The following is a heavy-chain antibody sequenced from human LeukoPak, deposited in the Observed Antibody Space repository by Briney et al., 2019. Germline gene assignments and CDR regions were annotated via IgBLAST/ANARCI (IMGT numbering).Heavy chain of an antibody. CDR3: ARRALDYDDVAYFYARCSDV. D-gene: IGHD4-17*01. CDR1: GISLCWLW. Sequence: GAPGPFRAAPGISLCWLWVEWVRPGPGKGAGWGGKKKKEGSEKSYVDSVRGRFTISRDNAKNSLYLQMNSLRAEDTAVYYCARRALDYDDVAYFYARCSDVWGQGIKVTVS. CDR2: KKKEGSEK. V-gene: IGHV3-7*01. J-gene: IGHJ6*02.